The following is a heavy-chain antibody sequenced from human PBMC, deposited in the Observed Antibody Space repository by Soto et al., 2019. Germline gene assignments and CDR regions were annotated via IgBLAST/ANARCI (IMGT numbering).Heavy chain of an antibody. V-gene: IGHV4-31*01. Sequence: QVQLQESGPGLVKPSQTLSLTCTVSGDSISSGGYYWSWIRQHPGKGLEWIGYIYYSGSTYYNPSLNRLVIISVATSTNQFSLKLSSVTAADTAVYYCARGSTVAAILFDYWGQGTLVTVSS. CDR2: IYYSGST. D-gene: IGHD2-15*01. CDR1: GDSISSGGYY. CDR3: ARGSTVAAILFDY. J-gene: IGHJ4*02.